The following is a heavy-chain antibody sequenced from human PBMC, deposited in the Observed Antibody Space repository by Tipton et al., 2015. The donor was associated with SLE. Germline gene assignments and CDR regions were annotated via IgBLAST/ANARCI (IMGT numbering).Heavy chain of an antibody. CDR2: ISSSSSYT. CDR1: GFTFSSYG. CDR3: ARGHTAMVGSLYYYGMDV. Sequence: SLRLSCAASGFTFSSYGMHWVRQAPGKGLEWVSYISSSSSYTNYADSVKGRFTISRDNAKNSLYLQMNSLRAEDTAVYYCARGHTAMVGSLYYYGMDVWGQGTTVTVSS. D-gene: IGHD5-18*01. V-gene: IGHV3-21*05. J-gene: IGHJ6*02.